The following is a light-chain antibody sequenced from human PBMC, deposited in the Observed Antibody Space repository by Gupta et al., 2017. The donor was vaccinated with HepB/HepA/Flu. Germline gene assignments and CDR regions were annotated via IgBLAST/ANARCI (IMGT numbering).Light chain of an antibody. CDR2: DVS. Sequence: QPASVSGSPGQSITISCTGTSSDVGGYNYVSWYQQHPGKAPKLMIYDVSNRPSGVSNRFSGSKSGNTASLTISGLQAEDEADYYCSSYTSSSTVVFGGGTKLTVL. V-gene: IGLV2-14*03. CDR3: SSYTSSSTVV. CDR1: SSDVGGYNY. J-gene: IGLJ3*02.